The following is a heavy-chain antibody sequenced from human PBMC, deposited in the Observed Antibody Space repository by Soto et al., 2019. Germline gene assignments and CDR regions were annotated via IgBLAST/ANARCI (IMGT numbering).Heavy chain of an antibody. CDR2: ISANGRNA. V-gene: IGHV3-23*01. Sequence: GGSLRLSCAASGFTFSNYAMNWIRQAPGKGLEWLSSISANGRNAYYADSVKGRFTISRDRSKNTLYLQMNSLRAEDTAVYSCAKGGLLYDGEFDPWGQGTTVTVSS. CDR1: GFTFSNYA. D-gene: IGHD3-10*01. CDR3: AKGGLLYDGEFDP. J-gene: IGHJ5*02.